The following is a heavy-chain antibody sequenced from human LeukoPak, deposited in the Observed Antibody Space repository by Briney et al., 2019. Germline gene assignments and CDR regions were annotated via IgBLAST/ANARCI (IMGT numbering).Heavy chain of an antibody. Sequence: GGSLRLSCIASGFTFGRYWMSWVRQAPGKGLEWVSYISSSSSAIYYADSVEGRFTISRDNAKNSLYLQMNSLRDEDTAVYYCAKTDAFDMWGQGTLVTVSS. V-gene: IGHV3-48*02. CDR3: AKTDAFDM. J-gene: IGHJ3*02. CDR2: ISSSSSAI. CDR1: GFTFGRYW.